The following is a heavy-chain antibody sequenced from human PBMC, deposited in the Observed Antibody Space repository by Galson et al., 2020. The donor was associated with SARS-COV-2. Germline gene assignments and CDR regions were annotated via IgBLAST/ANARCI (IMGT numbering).Heavy chain of an antibody. D-gene: IGHD2-15*01. CDR2: IRGDGSET. Sequence: GESLKISCVVSGFNFSDYWMNWIRQAPGKGLEWVANIRGDGSETNYADSVQGRFSISRDNAVDTLYLELNSLRVDDTAVYYCTREGWQGGYWGQGTRVTVSS. CDR3: TREGWQGGY. CDR1: GFNFSDYW. J-gene: IGHJ4*02. V-gene: IGHV3-7*01.